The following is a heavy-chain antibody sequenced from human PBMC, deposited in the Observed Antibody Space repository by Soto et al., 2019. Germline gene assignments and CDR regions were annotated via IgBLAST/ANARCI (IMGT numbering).Heavy chain of an antibody. CDR2: IIPIFGTA. CDR1: GGTFSSYA. D-gene: IGHD6-6*01. Sequence: SVQVSCKASGGTFSSYAISWVRQAPGQGLEWMGGIIPIFGTANYALKFQGRVTITADESTSTAYMELSSLRSEDTAVYYCASRRRYSSSSNYYYYYGMDVWGQGTTVTVSS. CDR3: ASRRRYSSSSNYYYYYGMDV. V-gene: IGHV1-69*13. J-gene: IGHJ6*02.